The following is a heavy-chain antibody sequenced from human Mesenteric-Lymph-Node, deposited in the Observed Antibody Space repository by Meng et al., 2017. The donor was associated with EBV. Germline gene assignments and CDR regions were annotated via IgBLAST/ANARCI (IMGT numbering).Heavy chain of an antibody. Sequence: QLQLQESVPGLVKPSGAPSLTCFVSGGSISSSGDYWGWIRQPPGKGLEWIGSIYDNGRTFYHNPSLKSRVTISLDTSKSQFSLRLTSVTAADTAVYYCARRLTGDHFFDVWGQGTLVTVSS. J-gene: IGHJ4*02. CDR1: GGSISSSGDY. V-gene: IGHV4-39*01. CDR3: ARRLTGDHFFDV. D-gene: IGHD7-27*01. CDR2: IYDNGRTF.